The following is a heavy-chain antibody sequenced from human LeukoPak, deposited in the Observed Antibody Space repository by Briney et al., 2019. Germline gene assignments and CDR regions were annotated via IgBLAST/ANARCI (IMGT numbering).Heavy chain of an antibody. CDR1: GFTFRNYW. CDR3: ARVFDSYYYDSGKFDY. D-gene: IGHD3-22*01. J-gene: IGHJ4*02. Sequence: PGGSLRLSCEGSGFTFRNYWMHWVRHVPGKGLMWVSRINRDGSTTSYADSVKGRFTISRDNAKNTLNLQMNSLRGEDTAVYYCARVFDSYYYDSGKFDYWGLGTLVTVSS. CDR2: INRDGSTT. V-gene: IGHV3-74*01.